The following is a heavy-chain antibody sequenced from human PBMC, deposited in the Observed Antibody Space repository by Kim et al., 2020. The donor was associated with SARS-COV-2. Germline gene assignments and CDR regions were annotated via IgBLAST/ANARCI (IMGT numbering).Heavy chain of an antibody. J-gene: IGHJ4*02. D-gene: IGHD2-15*01. CDR3: ARGTAYCSGGSCYSAYDY. CDR2: ISSSGSTI. Sequence: GGSLRLSCAASGFTFSDYYMSWIRQAPGKGLEWVSYISSSGSTIYYADSVKGRFTISRDNAKNSLYLQMNSLRAEDTAVYYCARGTAYCSGGSCYSAYDYWGQGTLVTVSS. CDR1: GFTFSDYY. V-gene: IGHV3-11*01.